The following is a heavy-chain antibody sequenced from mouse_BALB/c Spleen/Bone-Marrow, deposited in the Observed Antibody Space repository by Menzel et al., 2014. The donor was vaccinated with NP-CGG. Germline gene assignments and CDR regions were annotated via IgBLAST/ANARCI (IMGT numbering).Heavy chain of an antibody. J-gene: IGHJ4*01. Sequence: VKLQQSGPSLVKPSQTLSLTCSVTGDSITSGYWNWIRKFPANKLEYMGYINFSGSTYYNPSLESRISITRDTSKNQYYLHLNAVTTEDTATYYCASGGPTMITYYAMDYWGQGTSVTVSS. CDR1: GDSITSGY. V-gene: IGHV3-8*02. CDR3: ASGGPTMITYYAMDY. CDR2: INFSGST. D-gene: IGHD2-4*01.